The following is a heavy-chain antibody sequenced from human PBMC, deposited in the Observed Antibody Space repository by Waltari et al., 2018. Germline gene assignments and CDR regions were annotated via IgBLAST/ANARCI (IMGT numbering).Heavy chain of an antibody. CDR2: ISGSGGST. J-gene: IGHJ4*02. CDR3: ATLPGGGVVIS. CDR1: GFTFSSYA. D-gene: IGHD3-3*01. V-gene: IGHV3-23*01. Sequence: EVQLLESGGGLVQPGGSLRLSCAASGFTFSSYAMSWVRQAPGKGLEWVSAISGSGGSTYYADAVKGRFTISRDNSKNTLYLQMNSLRAEDTAVDYCATLPGGGVVISWGQGTLVTVSS.